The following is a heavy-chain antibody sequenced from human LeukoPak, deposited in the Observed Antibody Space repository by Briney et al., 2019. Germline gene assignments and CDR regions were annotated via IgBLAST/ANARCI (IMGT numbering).Heavy chain of an antibody. CDR2: INPSGGST. D-gene: IGHD2-15*01. V-gene: IGHV1-46*03. CDR1: GYTFTSYY. Sequence: GASVEVSCKASGYTFTSYYMHWVRQAPGQGLEWMGIINPSGGSTSYAQKFQGRVTMTRDTSTSTVYMELSSLRSEDTGVYYCARVGGRCSGGSCYFSYWGQGTLVTVSS. CDR3: ARVGGRCSGGSCYFSY. J-gene: IGHJ4*02.